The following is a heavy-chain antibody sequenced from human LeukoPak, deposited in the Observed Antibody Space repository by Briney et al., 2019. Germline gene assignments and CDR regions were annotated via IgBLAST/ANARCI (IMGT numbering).Heavy chain of an antibody. J-gene: IGHJ4*02. Sequence: SVKVSCKASGGTFSSYAISWVRQAPGQGLEWMGRIIPILGIANYAQKFQGRVTITADKSTSTAYMELSSLRSEDTAVYYCARGLRLGELSFDYWGQGTLVTVSS. CDR2: IIPILGIA. D-gene: IGHD3-16*02. CDR1: GGTFSSYA. V-gene: IGHV1-69*04. CDR3: ARGLRLGELSFDY.